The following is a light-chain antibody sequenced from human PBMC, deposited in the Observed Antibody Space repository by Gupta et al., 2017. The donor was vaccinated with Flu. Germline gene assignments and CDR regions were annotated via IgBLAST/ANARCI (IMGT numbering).Light chain of an antibody. V-gene: IGKV3-11*01. CDR1: QSVSSY. CDR2: DAS. J-gene: IGKJ2*03. Sequence: EIVLTQSPATLSLSPGDRATLSCRASQSVSSYLAWYQQKPGQAPRLLIYDASNSATGIPARFSGSGSGTDFTLTISSLVPEDFAVYYCQQRSNWPPRFGQGTKLEIK. CDR3: QQRSNWPPR.